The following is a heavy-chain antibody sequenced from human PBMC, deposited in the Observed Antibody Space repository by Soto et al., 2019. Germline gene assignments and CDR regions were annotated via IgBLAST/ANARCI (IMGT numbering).Heavy chain of an antibody. CDR2: IYPGDSDT. D-gene: IGHD3-22*01. CDR1: GYSFTSYW. CDR3: ARHGRYYDSSGYPLYYYYGMDV. V-gene: IGHV5-51*01. J-gene: IGHJ6*02. Sequence: PGESLKISCKGSGYSFTSYWIGWVRQMPGKGLEWMGIIYPGDSDTRYGPSFQGQVTISADKSISTAYLQWSSLKASDTAMYYCARHGRYYDSSGYPLYYYYGMDVWGQGTTVTGSS.